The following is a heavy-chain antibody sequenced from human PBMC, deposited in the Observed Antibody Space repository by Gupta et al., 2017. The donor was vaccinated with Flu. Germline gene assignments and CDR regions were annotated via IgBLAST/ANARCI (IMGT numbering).Heavy chain of an antibody. V-gene: IGHV1-69*01. CDR2: IMPIFVTP. Sequence: QAHGQGLEWLGGIMPIFVTPNYAQKFQGRVTISADESTITVFMELSSLRSEDTAIYYCARSYCGGDCYSPFDYWGQVTLVSVSS. D-gene: IGHD2-21*02. CDR3: ARSYCGGDCYSPFDY. J-gene: IGHJ4*02.